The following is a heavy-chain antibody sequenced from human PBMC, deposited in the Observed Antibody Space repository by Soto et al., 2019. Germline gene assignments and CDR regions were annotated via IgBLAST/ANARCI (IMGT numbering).Heavy chain of an antibody. CDR3: ARGVRGVPNDY. D-gene: IGHD3-10*01. V-gene: IGHV5-10-1*01. Sequence: PGESLKISCKGSGYSFAGYWITWVRQKPGKGLEWMGRIDPSDSQTYYSPSFRGHVTISATKSITTVFLQWSSLRASDTAMYYCARGVRGVPNDYWGQGTLVTVSS. CDR2: IDPSDSQT. J-gene: IGHJ4*02. CDR1: GYSFAGYW.